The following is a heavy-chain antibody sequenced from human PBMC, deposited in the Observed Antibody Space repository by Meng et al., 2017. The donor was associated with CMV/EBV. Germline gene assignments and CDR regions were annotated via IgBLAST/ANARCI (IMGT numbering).Heavy chain of an antibody. CDR3: VKDQGNSGYYQFDY. J-gene: IGHJ4*02. Sequence: ASGFTFSNYALGWVRQAPGKGLEWVSTLSGSGTSTYFADSVKGRLTISRDNSNNTMFLQMNSLRAEDTALYYCVKDQGNSGYYQFDYWGQGSLVTVSS. CDR2: LSGSGTST. CDR1: GFTFSNYA. D-gene: IGHD3-22*01. V-gene: IGHV3-23*01.